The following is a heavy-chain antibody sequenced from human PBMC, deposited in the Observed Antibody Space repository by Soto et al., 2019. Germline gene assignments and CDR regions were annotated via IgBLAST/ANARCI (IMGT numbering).Heavy chain of an antibody. CDR1: GGLFSSYA. CDR3: ARGDSGYVWFHEF. Sequence: SVKVSCKASGGLFSSYAISWVRQTPGQGLEWVGGIIPVFDTAYYAEKFQGRVTITADESTNTAYIELSGLRSEHMAMYSCARGDSGYVWFHEFWGQGTLVTVSS. D-gene: IGHD3-22*01. J-gene: IGHJ4*02. CDR2: IIPVFDTA. V-gene: IGHV1-69*13.